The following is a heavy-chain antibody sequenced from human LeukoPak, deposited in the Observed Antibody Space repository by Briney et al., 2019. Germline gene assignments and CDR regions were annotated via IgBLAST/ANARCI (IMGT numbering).Heavy chain of an antibody. D-gene: IGHD2-15*01. CDR3: ATDPTPTSNTWHPLDY. CDR2: FSGVSRFI. CDR1: GFTFSGYS. V-gene: IGHV3-21*01. J-gene: IGHJ4*02. Sequence: GGSLRLSCAASGFTFSGYSMNWVRQAPGKGLEWVSSFSGVSRFIYYADSVKGRFTISRDNAKNSLYLQMNSLRVEDTAIYYCATDPTPTSNTWHPLDYWPPGTLVTVSS.